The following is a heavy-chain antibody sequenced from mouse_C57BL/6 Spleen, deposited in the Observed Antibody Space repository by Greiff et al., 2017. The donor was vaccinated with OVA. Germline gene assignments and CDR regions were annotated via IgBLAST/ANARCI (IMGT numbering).Heavy chain of an antibody. Sequence: QVQLQQPGAELVKPGASVKLSCKASGYTFTSYWMHWVKQRPGQGLEWIGEIDPSDSYTNYNQKFKGKATLTVDTSSSTAYMQLSSLTSEDSAVYYCARGIYGNYFDYWGQGTTLTVSS. V-gene: IGHV1-50*01. CDR2: IDPSDSYT. CDR1: GYTFTSYW. J-gene: IGHJ2*01. D-gene: IGHD2-1*01. CDR3: ARGIYGNYFDY.